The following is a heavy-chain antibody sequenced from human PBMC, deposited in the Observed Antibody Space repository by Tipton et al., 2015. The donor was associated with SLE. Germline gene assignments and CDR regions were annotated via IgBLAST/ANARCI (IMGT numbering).Heavy chain of an antibody. V-gene: IGHV3-23*03. D-gene: IGHD6-13*01. J-gene: IGHJ4*02. Sequence: SLRLSCAASGFIFTDFAMGWFRQVPGTGLEWVSLIYTGGSTFYADSVEGRFTISRDNSKNTLYLQMNSLRAEDTAVYYCASGYSSSWYYFDYWGQGTLVTVSS. CDR2: IYTGGST. CDR3: ASGYSSSWYYFDY. CDR1: GFIFTDFA.